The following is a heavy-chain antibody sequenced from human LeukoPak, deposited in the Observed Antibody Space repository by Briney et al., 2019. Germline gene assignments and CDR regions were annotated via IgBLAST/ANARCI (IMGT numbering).Heavy chain of an antibody. V-gene: IGHV1-69*06. D-gene: IGHD4-17*01. CDR2: IIPIFGTA. J-gene: IGHJ4*02. CDR1: GGTFSSYA. Sequence: SVKVSCKASGGTFSSYAISWVRQAPGQGLEWMGGIIPIFGTANYAQKFQGRVTITADKSTSTAYMELSSLRSEDTAVYYCAGVPDYGDYDYWGQGTLVTVSS. CDR3: AGVPDYGDYDY.